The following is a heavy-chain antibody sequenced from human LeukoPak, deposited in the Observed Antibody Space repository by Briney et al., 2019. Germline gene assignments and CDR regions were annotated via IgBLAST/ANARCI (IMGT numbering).Heavy chain of an antibody. D-gene: IGHD6-13*01. CDR2: IYSGGNT. V-gene: IGHV3-66*01. J-gene: IGHJ4*02. CDR3: ARAKIAAAGGFDY. CDR1: GFTVSSNY. Sequence: PGGSLRLSCAASGFTVSSNYMSWVRQAPGKGLEWVSVIYSGGNTYYADSVKGRFTISRDNSKNTLYLQMNSLRAEDTAVYYCARAKIAAAGGFDYWGQGTLVTVSS.